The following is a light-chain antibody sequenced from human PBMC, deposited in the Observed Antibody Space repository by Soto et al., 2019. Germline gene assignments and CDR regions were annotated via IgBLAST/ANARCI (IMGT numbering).Light chain of an antibody. V-gene: IGKV2-28*01. CDR2: LGS. J-gene: IGKJ1*01. Sequence: DIVMTQSPLSLPVTPGEPASISCRSSQSLLHSNGYNYLDWYLQKPGQSPQLLVYLGSNRASGAPDRFSGSGSGTDFTLRITRVEAEDAGVYYCMQALQPPWTFGQGTKVEVK. CDR3: MQALQPPWT. CDR1: QSLLHSNGYNY.